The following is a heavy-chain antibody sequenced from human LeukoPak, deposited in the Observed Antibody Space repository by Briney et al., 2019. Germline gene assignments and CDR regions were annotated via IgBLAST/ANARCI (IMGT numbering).Heavy chain of an antibody. D-gene: IGHD3-22*01. CDR3: ARVDDRGHYYDSSGPRKLFDY. V-gene: IGHV1-2*02. Sequence: GASVKVSCKASGYTFTGYYMHWVRQAPGQGLEWMGWINPNSGGTNYAQKFQGRVTMTRDTSISTAYMELRRLRSDDTAVYYCARVDDRGHYYDSSGPRKLFDYWGQGTLVTVSS. CDR1: GYTFTGYY. CDR2: INPNSGGT. J-gene: IGHJ4*02.